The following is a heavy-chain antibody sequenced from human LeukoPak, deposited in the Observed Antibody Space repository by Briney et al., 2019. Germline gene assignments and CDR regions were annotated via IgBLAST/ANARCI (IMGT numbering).Heavy chain of an antibody. CDR3: ATSPGRGYDFWSGQRY. Sequence: GGSLRLSCAASGFTFSSYAMSWVRQAPGKSLEWVSGIGGSGSRTYYADSVKGRFTISRDNAKNSLYLQMNSLRAEDTAVYYCATSPGRGYDFWSGQRYWGQGTLVTVSS. CDR2: IGGSGSRT. J-gene: IGHJ4*02. V-gene: IGHV3-23*01. D-gene: IGHD3-3*01. CDR1: GFTFSSYA.